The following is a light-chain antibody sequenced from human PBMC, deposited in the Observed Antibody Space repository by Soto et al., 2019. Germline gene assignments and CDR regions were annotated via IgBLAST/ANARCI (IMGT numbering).Light chain of an antibody. CDR2: GNS. V-gene: IGLV1-40*01. J-gene: IGLJ2*01. Sequence: QSVLTQPPSVSGAPGQRVTISCTGSSSNIGAGYDVHWYQQLPGIAPKLLISGNSNRPSGVPDRFSGSKSGTSASLAITGLQAEDEADYYGQSYDSSLSGSVFGGGTKLTVL. CDR1: SSNIGAGYD. CDR3: QSYDSSLSGSV.